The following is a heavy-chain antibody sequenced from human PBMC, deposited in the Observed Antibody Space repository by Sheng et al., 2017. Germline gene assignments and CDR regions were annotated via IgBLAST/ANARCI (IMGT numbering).Heavy chain of an antibody. D-gene: IGHD3-10*01. J-gene: IGHJ4*02. Sequence: EVQLVESGGGLVQPGGSRRNYSCAASGFTFSGSAMHWVRQASGKGLEWVGRIRSKANSYATAYAASVKGRFTISRDDSKNTAYLQMNSLKTEDTAVYYCTRRDYGSGLDYWGQGTLVTVSS. CDR1: GFTFSGSA. CDR2: IRSKANSYAT. V-gene: IGHV3-73*02. CDR3: TRRDYGSGLDY.